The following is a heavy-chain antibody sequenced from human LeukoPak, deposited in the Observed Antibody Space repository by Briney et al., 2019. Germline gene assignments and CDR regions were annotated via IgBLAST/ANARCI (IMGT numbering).Heavy chain of an antibody. Sequence: GGSLRLSCAASGFTFSTYWMSWVRQAPGKGLEWVANINQDGSEKYYVDSVKGRFTISRDNAKNSVYLQMNSLSAEDTALYYCARETCTTYYTYSYYYYMDVWGKGTTVTVSS. D-gene: IGHD2-2*01. J-gene: IGHJ6*03. CDR2: INQDGSEK. V-gene: IGHV3-7*01. CDR1: GFTFSTYW. CDR3: ARETCTTYYTYSYYYYMDV.